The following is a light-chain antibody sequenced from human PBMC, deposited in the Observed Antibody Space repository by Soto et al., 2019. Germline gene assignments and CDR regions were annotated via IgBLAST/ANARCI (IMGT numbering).Light chain of an antibody. CDR3: TSYAGGNNV. V-gene: IGLV2-8*01. CDR2: EVN. CDR1: SSDVGGYNY. J-gene: IGLJ1*01. Sequence: QSALTQPPSASGSPGQSVTISCTGTSSDVGGYNYVSWYQQYPGKVPKLMVYEVNKRLSGVPDRFSGSKSGNTASLTVSGLQADDEADYYCTSYAGGNNVFGTGTKLTVL.